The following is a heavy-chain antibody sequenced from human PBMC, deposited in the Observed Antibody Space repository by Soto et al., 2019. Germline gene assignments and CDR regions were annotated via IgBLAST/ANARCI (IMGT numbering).Heavy chain of an antibody. CDR3: FDIFF. CDR1: GFPSVDHY. J-gene: IGHJ3*01. Sequence: QVHLVESGGAWVKPGGPLGPSCAASGFPSVDHYMTWIRQAPGKGRDWISFISGSGDTIHYADSVRGRFTISRDNGKNSLYLQMSNLRAEDMAVYYCFDIFFWGQGTMVTVSS. V-gene: IGHV3-11*01. CDR2: ISGSGDTI. D-gene: IGHD3-9*01.